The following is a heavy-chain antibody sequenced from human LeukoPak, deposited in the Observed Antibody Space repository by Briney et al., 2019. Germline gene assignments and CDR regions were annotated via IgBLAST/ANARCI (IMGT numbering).Heavy chain of an antibody. CDR1: RYTFPSYY. V-gene: IGHV1-46*01. J-gene: IGHJ5*02. D-gene: IGHD2-2*01. CDR3: ARGLYCSSTSCYGNNWFDP. CDR2: INPSGGST. Sequence: ASVQVSCNASRYTFPSYYMHWVRPAPGQGLEWMGIINPSGGSTSYAQKFQGRVTMTRDTSTGTVYMELSSLRSEDTAVYYCARGLYCSSTSCYGNNWFDPWGQGTLVTVSS.